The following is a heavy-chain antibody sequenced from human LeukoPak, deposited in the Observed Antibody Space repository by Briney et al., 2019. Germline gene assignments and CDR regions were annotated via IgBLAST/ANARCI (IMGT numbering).Heavy chain of an antibody. CDR3: ARAVTIFGVVTGFDY. J-gene: IGHJ4*02. D-gene: IGHD3-3*01. CDR1: GGSISSSNW. Sequence: SETLSLTCAVSGGSISSSNWWSWVRQPPGKGLEWIGEIYHSGSTNYNPSLKSRVTISVDKSKNQFSLKLSSVTAADTAVYYCARAVTIFGVVTGFDYWGQGTLVTVSS. CDR2: IYHSGST. V-gene: IGHV4-4*02.